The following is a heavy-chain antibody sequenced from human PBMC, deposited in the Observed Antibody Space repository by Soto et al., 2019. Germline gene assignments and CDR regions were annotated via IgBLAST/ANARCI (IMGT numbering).Heavy chain of an antibody. CDR3: ARHPLRGYTYGLHY. CDR1: GFSRRGVGYC. CDR2: IYYSGST. V-gene: IGHV4-31*02. Sequence: SVPRSRPWPVAGFSRRGVGYCCLCHLRHLGKGLEWIGYIYYSGSTYYNPSLKSRVTISVDTSKNQFSLRLSSVTAADTAVYYCARHPLRGYTYGLHYWRQGDLVNVSS. J-gene: IGHJ4*02. D-gene: IGHD5-18*01.